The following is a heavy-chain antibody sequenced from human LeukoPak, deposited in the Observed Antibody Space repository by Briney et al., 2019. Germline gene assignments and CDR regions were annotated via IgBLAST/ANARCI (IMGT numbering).Heavy chain of an antibody. Sequence: ASVKVSCKASGGTFSSYAISWVRQAPGQGLEWMGGIIPIFGTANYAQKFQGRVTITADESTSTAYMELSSLRSEDTAVYYCARSRGLTGYYSGAFDIWGQGTMVTVSS. CDR3: ARSRGLTGYYSGAFDI. CDR1: GGTFSSYA. V-gene: IGHV1-69*13. CDR2: IIPIFGTA. D-gene: IGHD3-9*01. J-gene: IGHJ3*02.